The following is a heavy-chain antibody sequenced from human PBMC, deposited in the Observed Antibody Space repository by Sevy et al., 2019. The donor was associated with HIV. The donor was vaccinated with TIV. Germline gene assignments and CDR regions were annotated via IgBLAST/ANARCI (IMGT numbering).Heavy chain of an antibody. V-gene: IGHV4-61*01. CDR1: GGSVSSDTYF. Sequence: SETLSLTCAVSGGSVSSDTYFWSWIRQPPGKGLESIGYIYYTGSTNYNPSLKSRVTISVDTSKNQISLKLSSLSAADTAVYYCVRVGGLTDYGMDVWGQGTTVTVSS. CDR2: IYYTGST. CDR3: VRVGGLTDYGMDV. D-gene: IGHD1-26*01. J-gene: IGHJ6*02.